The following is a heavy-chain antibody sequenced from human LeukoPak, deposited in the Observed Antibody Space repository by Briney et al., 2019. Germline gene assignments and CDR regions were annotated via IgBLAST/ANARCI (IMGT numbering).Heavy chain of an antibody. V-gene: IGHV4-4*07. CDR3: ARDSGDSSGYYYYFDY. CDR2: IYTSGST. CDR1: GGSISSYY. Sequence: SQTLSLTCTVSGGSISSYYWSWIRQPAGKGLEWIGRIYTSGSTNYNPSLKSRVTMSVDTSKNQFSLKLSSVTAADTAVYYCARDSGDSSGYYYYFDYWGQGTLVTVSS. D-gene: IGHD3-22*01. J-gene: IGHJ4*02.